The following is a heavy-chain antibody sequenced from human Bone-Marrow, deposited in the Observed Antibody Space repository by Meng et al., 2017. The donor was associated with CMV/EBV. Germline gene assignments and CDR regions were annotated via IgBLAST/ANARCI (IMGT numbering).Heavy chain of an antibody. D-gene: IGHD2-2*02. CDR1: GYTFTNYG. J-gene: IGHJ6*02. Sequence: ASVKVSCKASGYTFTNYGISWVRQAPGQGLEWMGWISSYNGNTNYAQKLQGRVTMTTDTSTSTAYMELRSLRSEDTAVYYCARVRISDIVVVPAAIGGYYYGMDVWGQGTTVTVSS. V-gene: IGHV1-18*01. CDR3: ARVRISDIVVVPAAIGGYYYGMDV. CDR2: ISSYNGNT.